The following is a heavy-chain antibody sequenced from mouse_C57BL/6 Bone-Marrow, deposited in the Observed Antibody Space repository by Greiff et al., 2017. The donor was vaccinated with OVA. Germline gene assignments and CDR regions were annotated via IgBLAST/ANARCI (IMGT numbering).Heavy chain of an antibody. D-gene: IGHD1-1*01. V-gene: IGHV5-17*01. CDR2: ISSGSSTI. J-gene: IGHJ3*01. CDR1: GFTFSDYG. CDR3: ARRDYGSRDWFAY. Sequence: EVQVVESGGGLVKPGGSLKLSCAASGFTFSDYGMHWVRQAPEKGLEWVAYISSGSSTIYYADTVKGRFTISRDNAKNTLFLQMTSLRSEDTAMYYCARRDYGSRDWFAYWGQGTLVTVSA.